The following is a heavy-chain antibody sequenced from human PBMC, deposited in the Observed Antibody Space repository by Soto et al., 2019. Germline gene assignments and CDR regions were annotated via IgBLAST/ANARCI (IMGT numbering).Heavy chain of an antibody. V-gene: IGHV1-69*01. CDR3: ARGGIVAVPAALSSYHDYTNYRFDS. CDR2: IIPMFAAS. D-gene: IGHD2-15*01. CDR1: GGSFSDFA. Sequence: QVQLAQSGAEVRKPGSSVKVSCGASGGSFSDFAFSWVRQAPGQGLEWMGGIIPMFAASKYAQRFQDRVTSTEDESTNTVYLALSRLTSDDTATYYCARGGIVAVPAALSSYHDYTNYRFDSWGQGTLVTVSS. J-gene: IGHJ4*02.